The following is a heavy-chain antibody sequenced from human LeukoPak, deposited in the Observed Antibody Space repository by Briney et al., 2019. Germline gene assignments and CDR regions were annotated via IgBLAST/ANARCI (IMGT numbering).Heavy chain of an antibody. CDR2: ISSGTSYI. V-gene: IGHV3-21*01. CDR1: EFPSSSYE. CDR3: ARDRSTIVRSFDY. D-gene: IGHD1-26*01. Sequence: GGPLRLSCAPPEFPSSSYEMNWVPQAPGKGLRWVSPISSGTSYIYYADSVKGRFTISRDNAKNSLYLQMNSLRAEDTAVYCARDRSTIVRSFDYWGQGTLVTVSS. J-gene: IGHJ4*02.